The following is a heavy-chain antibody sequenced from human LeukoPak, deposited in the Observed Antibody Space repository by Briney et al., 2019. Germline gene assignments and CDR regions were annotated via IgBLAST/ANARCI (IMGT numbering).Heavy chain of an antibody. CDR3: ARVISNPTRYYFDY. CDR2: TSSYNRNT. V-gene: IGHV1-18*01. Sequence: GAPVKVSCKASGYTLTNYGIAWVRQAPGQGLEWMGWTSSYNRNTKYEQKFQGRVTMTTDTSTSTAYMELRSLRSDDTAVYYCARVISNPTRYYFDYWGQGTLVTVSS. D-gene: IGHD3-10*01. CDR1: GYTLTNYG. J-gene: IGHJ4*02.